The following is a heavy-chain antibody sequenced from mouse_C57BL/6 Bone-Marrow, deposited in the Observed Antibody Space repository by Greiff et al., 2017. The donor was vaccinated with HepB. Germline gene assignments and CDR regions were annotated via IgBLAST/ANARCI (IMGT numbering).Heavy chain of an antibody. D-gene: IGHD2-1*01. CDR2: IHPNSGST. J-gene: IGHJ4*01. CDR1: GYTFTSYW. CDR3: ARRVYYGYAMDY. V-gene: IGHV1-64*01. Sequence: VQLQQSGAELVKPGASVKLSCKASGYTFTSYWMHWVKQRPGQGLEWIGMIHPNSGSTNYNEKFKSKATLTVDKSSSTAYMQLSSLTSEDSAVYYCARRVYYGYAMDYWGQGTSVTVSS.